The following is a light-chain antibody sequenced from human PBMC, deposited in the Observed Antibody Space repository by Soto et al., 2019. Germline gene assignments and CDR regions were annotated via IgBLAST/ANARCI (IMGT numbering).Light chain of an antibody. J-gene: IGLJ2*01. Sequence: QSALTQSPSVSAAPGQKVTISCSGSSSNIGNNYVSWYQHLPGTAPKLLIYDNNKRPAGIPDRFSGSKSGMSGTLDITGLQTGDEGDYYCATWDASLPGEVFGGGTKLTVL. CDR3: ATWDASLPGEV. V-gene: IGLV1-51*01. CDR1: SSNIGNNY. CDR2: DNN.